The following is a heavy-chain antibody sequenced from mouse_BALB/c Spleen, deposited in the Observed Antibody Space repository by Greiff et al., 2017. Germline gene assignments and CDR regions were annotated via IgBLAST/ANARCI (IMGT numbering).Heavy chain of an antibody. CDR2: INPYNGGT. CDR3: ARRGRYAMDY. CDR1: GYSFTGYT. J-gene: IGHJ4*01. D-gene: IGHD3-3*01. V-gene: IGHV1-26*01. Sequence: EVQLQQSGPELVKPGASLKISCKASGYSFTGYTMNWVKQSHGKTLEWIGLINPYNGGTSYNQKFKGTATLTVDKSSCTAYMELLSLTSEDSAVYYWARRGRYAMDYWGQGTSGTVSA.